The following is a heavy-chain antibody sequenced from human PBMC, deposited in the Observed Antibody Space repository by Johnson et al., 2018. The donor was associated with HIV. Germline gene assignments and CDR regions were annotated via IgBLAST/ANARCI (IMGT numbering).Heavy chain of an antibody. V-gene: IGHV3-30*04. D-gene: IGHD3-22*01. J-gene: IGHJ3*01. CDR1: GFTLSSSA. CDR2: ISYDGSNQ. Sequence: QVQLVESGGGVVQPGRSLRLSCEASGFTLSSSAFHWVRQAPGKGLEWVAVISYDGSNQYYAYSVKGRFTISRDISKNTLYLQMNSLRAEDTALYYCVFGEDYYDSGGHHHGPAAFDFWGLGTMVTVSS. CDR3: VFGEDYYDSGGHHHGPAAFDF.